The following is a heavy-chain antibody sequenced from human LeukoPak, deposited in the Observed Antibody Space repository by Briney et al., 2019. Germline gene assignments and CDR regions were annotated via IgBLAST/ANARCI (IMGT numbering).Heavy chain of an antibody. CDR3: ARGRGYSYGYFDY. CDR2: ISYDGSNK. CDR1: GFTFSSYA. D-gene: IGHD5-18*01. Sequence: GRSLRLPCAASGFTFSSYAMHWVRQAPGKGLEWVAVISYDGSNKYYADSVKGRFTISRDNSKNTLYLQMNSLRAEDTAVYYCARGRGYSYGYFDYWGQGTLVTVSS. V-gene: IGHV3-30*04. J-gene: IGHJ4*02.